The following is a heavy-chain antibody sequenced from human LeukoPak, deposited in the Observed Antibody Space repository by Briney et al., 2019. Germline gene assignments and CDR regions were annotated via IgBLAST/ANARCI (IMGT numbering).Heavy chain of an antibody. J-gene: IGHJ4*02. CDR1: GGSFSGYY. Sequence: PSETLSLTCAVYGGSFSGYYWSWIRQPPGKGLEWIGEINHSGSTNYNPSLKSRVTISVDTSKNQFSLKLSSVTAADTAVYYCANGGSYRSQPYFDYWGQGTPVTVSS. CDR2: INHSGST. V-gene: IGHV4-34*01. CDR3: ANGGSYRSQPYFDY. D-gene: IGHD3-16*02.